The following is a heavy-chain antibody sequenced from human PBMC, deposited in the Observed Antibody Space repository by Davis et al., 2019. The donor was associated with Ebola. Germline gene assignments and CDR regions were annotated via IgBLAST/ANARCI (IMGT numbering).Heavy chain of an antibody. CDR3: ERHPAPGSYYVYYYYGMDV. Sequence: PGGSLRLSCTFSGGSISSSTYYWGWIRQPPGKGLEWIGSIHYSGSTYYNPSLKSRVTISVDTSENQFSLKLSSVTAADTAVYYCERHPAPGSYYVYYYYGMDVWGQGTTVTVSS. V-gene: IGHV4-39*01. J-gene: IGHJ6*02. CDR2: IHYSGST. D-gene: IGHD1-26*01. CDR1: GGSISSSTYY.